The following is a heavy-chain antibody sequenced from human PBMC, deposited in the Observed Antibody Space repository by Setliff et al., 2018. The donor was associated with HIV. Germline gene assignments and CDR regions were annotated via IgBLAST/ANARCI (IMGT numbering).Heavy chain of an antibody. V-gene: IGHV3-9*01. J-gene: IGHJ4*02. CDR1: GFTFDDYA. CDR3: ARENYDILTGYYDY. D-gene: IGHD3-9*01. Sequence: GGSLRLSCAASGFTFDDYAMHWVRQAPGKGLEWVSGISWNSGSIGYADSVKGRFTISRDNSKNTLYLQMNSLRAEDTAVYYCARENYDILTGYYDYWGQGALVTVSS. CDR2: ISWNSGSI.